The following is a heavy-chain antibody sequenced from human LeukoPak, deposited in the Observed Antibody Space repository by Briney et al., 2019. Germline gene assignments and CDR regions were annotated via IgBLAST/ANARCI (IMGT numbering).Heavy chain of an antibody. J-gene: IGHJ4*02. D-gene: IGHD2-2*01. Sequence: PSGTLSLTCAVSGYSISSGYYWSWIRQPPGKGLEWIGYIYYSGSTNYNPSLKSRVTISVDTSKNQFSLKLSSVTAADTAVYYCARVGSSTSWVYWGQGTLVTVSS. CDR2: IYYSGST. CDR1: GYSISSGYY. V-gene: IGHV4-61*01. CDR3: ARVGSSTSWVY.